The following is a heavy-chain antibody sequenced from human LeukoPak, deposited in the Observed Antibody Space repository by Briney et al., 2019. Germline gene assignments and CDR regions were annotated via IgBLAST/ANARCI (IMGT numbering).Heavy chain of an antibody. CDR1: GGPISSYY. CDR2: INYIGST. Sequence: SETLSLTCTVSGGPISSYYWSWIRQPPGKGLEWIGYINYIGSTNYNPSLKSRVTISLDTSKNQFSLKLSSVTAADTAVYYCVRLDPHIDGTSWFFDSWGQGTLVTVSS. J-gene: IGHJ4*02. CDR3: VRLDPHIDGTSWFFDS. D-gene: IGHD2-21*01. V-gene: IGHV4-59*08.